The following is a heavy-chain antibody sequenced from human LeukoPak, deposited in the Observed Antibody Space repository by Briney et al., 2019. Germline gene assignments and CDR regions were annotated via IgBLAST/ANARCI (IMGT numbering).Heavy chain of an antibody. V-gene: IGHV3-21*01. CDR1: GFTFSSYS. J-gene: IGHJ4*02. CDR2: ISSSSSYI. D-gene: IGHD3-10*01. Sequence: PGGSLRLSCAASGFTFSSYSMNWVRQAPGKGLEWVSSISSSSSYIYYADSVKGRFTISRDNAKNSLYLQMNSLRAEDTAVYYCARGSPLLWFGELLWRFPTLRVDYWGQGTLVTVSS. CDR3: ARGSPLLWFGELLWRFPTLRVDY.